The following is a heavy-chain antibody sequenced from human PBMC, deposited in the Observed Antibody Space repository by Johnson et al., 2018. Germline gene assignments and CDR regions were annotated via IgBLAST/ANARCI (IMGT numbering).Heavy chain of an antibody. CDR1: GFTFSSYR. CDR3: AKAYSSGWYTPDAFNI. V-gene: IGHV3-21*01. D-gene: IGHD6-19*01. J-gene: IGHJ3*02. CDR2: ISSSSSYI. Sequence: VQLVESGGGLVKPGGSLRLSCAASGFTFSSYRMNWVRQAPGKGLEWVSSISSSSSYIYYADSLTGLFTNSRDNAKNSLYTQMNSLRAEDTAGYYWAKAYSSGWYTPDAFNIWGQGTMVTVSS.